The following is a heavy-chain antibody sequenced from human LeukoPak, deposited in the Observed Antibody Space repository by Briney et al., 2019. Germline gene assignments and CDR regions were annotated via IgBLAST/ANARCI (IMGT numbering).Heavy chain of an antibody. Sequence: PSETLSLTCAVSGGSISSGGYSWSWIRQPPGKGLEWIGYIYHSGSTYYNPSLESRVTISVDRSKNQFSLKLSSVTAADTAVYYCASRTIGSGSYYYFDLWGRGTLVTVSS. J-gene: IGHJ2*01. D-gene: IGHD3-10*01. CDR1: GGSISSGGYS. CDR2: IYHSGST. CDR3: ASRTIGSGSYYYFDL. V-gene: IGHV4-30-2*01.